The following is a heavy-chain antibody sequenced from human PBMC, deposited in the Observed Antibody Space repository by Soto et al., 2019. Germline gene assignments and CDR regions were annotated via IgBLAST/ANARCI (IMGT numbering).Heavy chain of an antibody. D-gene: IGHD1-7*01. V-gene: IGHV2-5*02. CDR2: IYWDDDE. CDR1: GFSLTTRGGG. J-gene: IGHJ4*02. Sequence: QITLKESGPTLVKPTQTLTLTCTFSGFSLTTRGGGVGWILLPPGKALEWLALIYWDDDERYSPSLRSRLTITKDTSKNQVVLTMTNMDTVDTSTYYCAHRPTELTFDYWGQGILVTVSS. CDR3: AHRPTELTFDY.